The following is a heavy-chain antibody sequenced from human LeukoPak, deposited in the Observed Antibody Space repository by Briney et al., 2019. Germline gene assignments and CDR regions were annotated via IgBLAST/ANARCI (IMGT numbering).Heavy chain of an antibody. CDR2: ISYDGSNK. CDR3: ARGPERTGVGTRYYYDMDV. Sequence: GGSLRLSCAASGFTFSSYAMHWVGQAPGKGLEWVAVISYDGSNKYYADSVKGRFTISRDNSKNTLYLQMNSLRAEDTAVYYCARGPERTGVGTRYYYDMDVWGQGTTVTVSS. V-gene: IGHV3-30-3*01. D-gene: IGHD2-8*01. J-gene: IGHJ6*02. CDR1: GFTFSSYA.